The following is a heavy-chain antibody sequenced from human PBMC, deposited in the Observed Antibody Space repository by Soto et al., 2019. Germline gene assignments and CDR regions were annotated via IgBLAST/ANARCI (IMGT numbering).Heavy chain of an antibody. V-gene: IGHV1-18*01. CDR1: GYTFTSYG. D-gene: IGHD3-10*01. CDR3: ARDPSPILLWFGERGWFDP. CDR2: ISAYNGNT. Sequence: QVQLVQSGAEVKKPGASVKVSCKASGYTFTSYGISWVRQAPGQGLEWMGWISAYNGNTNYAQKLQGRVTMTTDTSTSTAYMELRSLRSDDTAVYYCARDPSPILLWFGERGWFDPWGQGTLVTVSS. J-gene: IGHJ5*02.